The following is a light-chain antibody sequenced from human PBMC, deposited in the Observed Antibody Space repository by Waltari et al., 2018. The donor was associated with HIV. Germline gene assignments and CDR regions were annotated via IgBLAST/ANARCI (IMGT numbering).Light chain of an antibody. CDR3: GSYTSSSTYV. V-gene: IGLV2-14*03. J-gene: IGLJ1*01. Sequence: QSALTQPASVSGSPGQSITISCPGTSSDVGSYTYVSWYQHHPRQAPKLMIYDVDNRLPGVSSRFSGSKSGNAASLTISGLRAEDEADYYCGSYTSSSTYVFGTGTEVTVL. CDR1: SSDVGSYTY. CDR2: DVD.